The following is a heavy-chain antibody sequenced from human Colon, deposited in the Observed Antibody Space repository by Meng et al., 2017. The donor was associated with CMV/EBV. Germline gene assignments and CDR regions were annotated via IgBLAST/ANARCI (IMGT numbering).Heavy chain of an antibody. CDR2: LRYDGSNE. V-gene: IGHV3-30*02. Sequence: GESLKISCAASGFTFSNYGMLWVRQAPGKGLEWVASLRYDGSNEYYADSLKGRFSISRDNSKNTLYLQLNSLRVEDTAVYYRARNRGSGSPDYWGQGTPVTVSS. D-gene: IGHD3-10*01. J-gene: IGHJ4*02. CDR3: ARNRGSGSPDY. CDR1: GFTFSNYG.